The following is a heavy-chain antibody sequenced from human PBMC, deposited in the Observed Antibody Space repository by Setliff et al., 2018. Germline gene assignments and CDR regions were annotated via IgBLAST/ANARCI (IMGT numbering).Heavy chain of an antibody. CDR3: ARGGTFRYFDY. D-gene: IGHD5-12*01. CDR2: ISYSGIT. V-gene: IGHV4-59*02. J-gene: IGHJ4*02. CDR1: GASVSSHY. Sequence: PSETLSLTCNVSGASVSSHYWDWIRQPPGKGLEWIGFISYSGITTYNVSLKSRVSISVDTSKNQLSLTLRSVTAADTAIYYCARGGTFRYFDYWGQGTPVTVSS.